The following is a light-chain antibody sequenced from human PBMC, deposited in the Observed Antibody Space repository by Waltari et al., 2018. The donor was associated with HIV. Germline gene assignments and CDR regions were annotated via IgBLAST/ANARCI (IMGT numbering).Light chain of an antibody. CDR2: EVS. V-gene: IGLV2-14*01. Sequence: QSALTQPASVSGSPGQSITISCTGTSSDVGGYNYVSWYQPHPGKAPKLMIYEVSNRPSGVSNRFSGSKSGNTASLTISGLQAEDEADYYCSSYTSSSTLRVFGGGTKLTVL. J-gene: IGLJ3*02. CDR1: SSDVGGYNY. CDR3: SSYTSSSTLRV.